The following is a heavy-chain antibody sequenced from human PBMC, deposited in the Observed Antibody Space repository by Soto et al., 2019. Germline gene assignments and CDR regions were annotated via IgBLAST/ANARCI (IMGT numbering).Heavy chain of an antibody. D-gene: IGHD3-22*01. Sequence: GGSLRLSCAASGFTFSSYGMHWVRQAPGKGLEWVAVISYDGSNKYYADSVKGRFTISRDNSKNTLYLQMNSLRAEDTAVYYCAKRYYDSSGYYYYFDYWGQGTLVTVSS. CDR1: GFTFSSYG. CDR2: ISYDGSNK. J-gene: IGHJ4*02. CDR3: AKRYYDSSGYYYYFDY. V-gene: IGHV3-30*18.